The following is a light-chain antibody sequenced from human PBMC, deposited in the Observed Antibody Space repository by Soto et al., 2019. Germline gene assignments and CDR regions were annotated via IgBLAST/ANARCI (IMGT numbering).Light chain of an antibody. CDR3: CSYARPTFYA. CDR1: SSDVGRYDH. J-gene: IGLJ1*01. Sequence: QSVLTQPASVCGSPGQWITISCTGISSDVGRYDHVSWYQQHPGKAPKLMIYEVNERPSGVSNRFSGSKSGNTASLTISGLQAEDEADYYCCSYARPTFYAFATGTKLTVL. V-gene: IGLV2-23*02. CDR2: EVN.